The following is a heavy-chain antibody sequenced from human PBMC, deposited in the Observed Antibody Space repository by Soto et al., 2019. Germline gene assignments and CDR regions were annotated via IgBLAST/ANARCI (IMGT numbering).Heavy chain of an antibody. Sequence: QLQLQESGRGLVKPAENLSLKCVVSGGSVSSGNYFWGWIRQPPGKGLEWIGNIYYNRDTDYSPSLNRRVTMSVDTAQNQVSVRLTSVTLAATAVYYCARRLIDNFHRVLAFDSWGQGTLVTVSS. CDR3: ARRLIDNFHRVLAFDS. D-gene: IGHD1-20*01. V-gene: IGHV4-39*01. CDR2: IYYNRDT. CDR1: GGSVSSGNYF. J-gene: IGHJ3*01.